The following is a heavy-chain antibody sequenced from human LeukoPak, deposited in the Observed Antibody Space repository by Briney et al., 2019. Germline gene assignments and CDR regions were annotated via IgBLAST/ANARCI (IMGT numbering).Heavy chain of an antibody. J-gene: IGHJ6*02. D-gene: IGHD3-3*01. CDR3: ARGGGIFGVLTTAHYYGIDV. V-gene: IGHV1-69*13. Sequence: GASVNVSCKASGGTFSSYAISWVRQAPGQGLEWMGGINPIFRTANYAQQFQDRVTIIADESTSTAYMELSLLKFEDTAVYYCARGGGIFGVLTTAHYYGIDVWGQGTTVTVSS. CDR2: INPIFRTA. CDR1: GGTFSSYA.